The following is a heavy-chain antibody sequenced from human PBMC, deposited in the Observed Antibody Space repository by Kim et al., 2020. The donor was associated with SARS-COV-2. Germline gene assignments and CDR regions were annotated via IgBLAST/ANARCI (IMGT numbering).Heavy chain of an antibody. CDR2: IKSDGSTI. D-gene: IGHD2-15*01. CDR3: ARICSGGSCPFHYYGMDV. V-gene: IGHV3-74*01. CDR1: GFNFSIYW. J-gene: IGHJ6*02. Sequence: GGSLRLSCAASGFNFSIYWMHWVRQVPGKGLIWVSRIKSDGSTITYADSVKGRFIISRDNAKNTLYLQMNSLRAEDTAVYYCARICSGGSCPFHYYGMDVWGQGTTVTVSS.